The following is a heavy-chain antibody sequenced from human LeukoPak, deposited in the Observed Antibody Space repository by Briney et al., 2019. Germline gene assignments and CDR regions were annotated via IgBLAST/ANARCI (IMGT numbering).Heavy chain of an antibody. Sequence: GGSLRLSCAASAFTFTNYWMSWVRQAPGKGLEWVANIKQDGSEKYYVDSVKGRFTISRDNAKNSLYLQMNTLRAEDTAVYYCARDNCTGTSCQHFDYWGQGTLVTVSS. CDR1: AFTFTNYW. V-gene: IGHV3-7*01. D-gene: IGHD2-2*01. CDR2: IKQDGSEK. J-gene: IGHJ4*02. CDR3: ARDNCTGTSCQHFDY.